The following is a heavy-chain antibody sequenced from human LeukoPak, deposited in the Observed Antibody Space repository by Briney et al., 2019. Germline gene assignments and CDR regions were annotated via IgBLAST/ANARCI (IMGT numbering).Heavy chain of an antibody. CDR1: GGTFSSYA. Sequence: SVKVSCKASGGTFSSYAISWVRQAPGQGLEWMGGIIPTFGTANYAQKFQGRVTITADESTSTAYMELSSLRSEDTAVYYCARLIIRYNWNDEVDYWGQGTLVTVSS. V-gene: IGHV1-69*13. D-gene: IGHD1-20*01. CDR2: IIPTFGTA. J-gene: IGHJ4*02. CDR3: ARLIIRYNWNDEVDY.